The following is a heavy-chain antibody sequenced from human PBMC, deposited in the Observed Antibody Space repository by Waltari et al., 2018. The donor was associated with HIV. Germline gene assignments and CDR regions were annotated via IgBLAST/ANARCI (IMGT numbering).Heavy chain of an antibody. D-gene: IGHD1-26*01. V-gene: IGHV3-53*02. J-gene: IGHJ4*02. CDR1: GFIVTSNY. Sequence: EVQLVETGGGLIQPGGSLRLSCAGSGFIVTSNYMSWVRQAPGKGLEWVSVMYSDGTTNYADSVKGRFTISRDNSKNTLYLQVNSLKVEDTAVYYCARENEVGATGYWGQGTLVTVSS. CDR2: MYSDGTT. CDR3: ARENEVGATGY.